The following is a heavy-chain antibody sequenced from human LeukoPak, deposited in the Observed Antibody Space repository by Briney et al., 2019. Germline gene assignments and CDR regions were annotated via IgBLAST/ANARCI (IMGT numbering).Heavy chain of an antibody. J-gene: IGHJ4*02. CDR3: ARGLHYYGSGYYFDY. CDR2: INHSGST. V-gene: IGHV4-34*01. D-gene: IGHD3-10*01. CDR1: GGSFSGYY. Sequence: SETLSLTCAVYGGSFSGYYWSWIRQPPGKGLEWIGEINHSGSTNYNPSLKSRVTISVDTSKNQFSLKLSSVAAADTAVYYCARGLHYYGSGYYFDYWGQGTLVTVSS.